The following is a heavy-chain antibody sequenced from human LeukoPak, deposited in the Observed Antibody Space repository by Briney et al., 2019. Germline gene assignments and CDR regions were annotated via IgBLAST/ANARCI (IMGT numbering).Heavy chain of an antibody. CDR3: ARDLLIGSYDY. Sequence: PGGSLRLSCAVSGFTFSNFWMTWVRQAPGKGLEWVANINRDGSDKYYVDSTKGRFTISRDNAKNSLYLRMNSLRAEDTAVYYCARDLLIGSYDYWGQGTLVTVSS. CDR2: INRDGSDK. V-gene: IGHV3-7*01. J-gene: IGHJ4*02. CDR1: GFTFSNFW. D-gene: IGHD1-26*01.